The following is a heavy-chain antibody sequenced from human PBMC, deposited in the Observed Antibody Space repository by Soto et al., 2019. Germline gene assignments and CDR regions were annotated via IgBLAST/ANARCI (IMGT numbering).Heavy chain of an antibody. Sequence: ESGGDLVKPGGSLRLSCAASGFTISDAWMNWVRQAPGKGLEWVGRIKTRTEGGTTDYTAPVKGRFTISWDDSKNTLLLQMNSLKTEDTAVYYCATGSNSGNDFMDVWGHGTAVTVSS. CDR1: GFTISDAW. V-gene: IGHV3-15*07. D-gene: IGHD5-12*01. CDR3: ATGSNSGNDFMDV. J-gene: IGHJ6*02. CDR2: IKTRTEGGTT.